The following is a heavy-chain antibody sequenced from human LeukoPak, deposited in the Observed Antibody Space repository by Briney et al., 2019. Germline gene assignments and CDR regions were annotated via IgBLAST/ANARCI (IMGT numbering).Heavy chain of an antibody. Sequence: GGSLRLSCAASGFTFSSYGMHWVRQAPGKGLEWVAVIWYDGSNKYYADSVKGRFTISRDNSKNTLYLQMNSLRAEDTAVYYCAREGWDYYYMDVWGKGTTVTVSS. CDR3: AREGWDYYYMDV. V-gene: IGHV3-33*01. J-gene: IGHJ6*03. CDR1: GFTFSSYG. D-gene: IGHD6-19*01. CDR2: IWYDGSNK.